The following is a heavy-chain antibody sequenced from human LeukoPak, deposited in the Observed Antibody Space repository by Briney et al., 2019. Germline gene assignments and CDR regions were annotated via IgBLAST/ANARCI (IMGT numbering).Heavy chain of an antibody. J-gene: IGHJ3*01. V-gene: IGHV3-23*01. CDR2: VSGSGGST. CDR3: AKRMIRGVNHDAFDL. D-gene: IGHD3-10*01. CDR1: GFTFSRYA. Sequence: GGSLRLSCAASGFTFSRYAMSWVRQAPGKGLEWVSAVSGSGGSTYYADSVKGLFTISRDNSKNTLYLQMNSLRAEDTAVYYCAKRMIRGVNHDAFDLWGQGTMVTVSS.